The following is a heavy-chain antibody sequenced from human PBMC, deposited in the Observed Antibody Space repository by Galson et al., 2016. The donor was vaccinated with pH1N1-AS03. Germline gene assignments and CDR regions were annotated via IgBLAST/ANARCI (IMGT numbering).Heavy chain of an antibody. D-gene: IGHD2-2*01. CDR3: AGLRVVVLPDALGGSDYFDS. V-gene: IGHV3-53*01. J-gene: IGHJ4*02. CDR2: IYSGGIT. CDR1: GFTVSSNY. Sequence: SLRLSCAASGFTVSSNYMSWVRQAPGKGLEWVSVIYSGGITYYADSVKGRFTISRDSSKNTLYLQMNSLRAEDTAVYYCAGLRVVVLPDALGGSDYFDSWGQGTLVTVSS.